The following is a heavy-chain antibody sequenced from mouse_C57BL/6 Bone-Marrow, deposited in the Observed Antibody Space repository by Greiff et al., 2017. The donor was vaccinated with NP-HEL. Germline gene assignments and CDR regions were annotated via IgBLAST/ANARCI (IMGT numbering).Heavy chain of an antibody. D-gene: IGHD1-1*01. V-gene: IGHV2-9-1*01. CDR2: IWTGGGT. Sequence: VKLVESGPGLVAPSQSLSITCTVSGFSLTSYAISWVRQPPGKGLEWLGVIWTGGGTNYNSALKSRLSISKDNSKSQVFIKMNSLQTDDTARYYCARITTVVAPYYYAMDYWGQGTSVTVSS. CDR3: ARITTVVAPYYYAMDY. J-gene: IGHJ4*01. CDR1: GFSLTSYA.